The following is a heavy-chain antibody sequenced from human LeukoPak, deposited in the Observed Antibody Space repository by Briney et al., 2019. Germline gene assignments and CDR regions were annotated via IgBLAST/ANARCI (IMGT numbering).Heavy chain of an antibody. V-gene: IGHV3-30*18. Sequence: GRSLRLSCAASGFTFSSYGMHWVRQAPGKGLEWVAVISYDGSNKYYADSVKGRFTISRDNSKNTLYLQMNSLRAEDTAVYYCAKGARWLQLYYYYGMDVWGQGTTVTVSS. D-gene: IGHD5-24*01. CDR3: AKGARWLQLYYYYGMDV. CDR1: GFTFSSYG. CDR2: ISYDGSNK. J-gene: IGHJ6*02.